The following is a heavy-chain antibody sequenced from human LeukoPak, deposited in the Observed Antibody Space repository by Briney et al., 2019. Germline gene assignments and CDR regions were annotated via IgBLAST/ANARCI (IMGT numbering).Heavy chain of an antibody. CDR1: RFTFSSYY. J-gene: IGHJ4*02. D-gene: IGHD1-26*01. V-gene: IGHV3-30-3*01. Sequence: PGRSLRLSCAASRFTFSSYYMYWVRQAPGKGLEWVAFISDDGVKKYYADSVKSRFSISRDNYKKTLYLQMDSLRTEDTAVYYCARVWETQYYFDHWGQGTLVTVSS. CDR3: ARVWETQYYFDH. CDR2: ISDDGVKK.